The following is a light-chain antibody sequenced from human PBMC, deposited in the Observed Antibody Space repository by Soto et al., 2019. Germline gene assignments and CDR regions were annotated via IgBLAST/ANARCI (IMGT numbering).Light chain of an antibody. Sequence: QSVLTQPASVSGSPGQSITISCTGTSSDVGSYNLVSWYQQHPGKAPKLMIYEVSKRPSGVSNRFSGSESGNTASLTISGLQAEDEADYCCCSYAGSSTYVFGTGTKVTVL. CDR2: EVS. J-gene: IGLJ1*01. CDR1: SSDVGSYNL. V-gene: IGLV2-23*02. CDR3: CSYAGSSTYV.